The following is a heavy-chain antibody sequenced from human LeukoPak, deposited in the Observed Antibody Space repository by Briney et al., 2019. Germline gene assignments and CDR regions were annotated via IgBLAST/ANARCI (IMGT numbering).Heavy chain of an antibody. CDR1: GFIFSTHA. CDR2: IVGDGTT. CDR3: AKDLRQGDGFWEIDY. D-gene: IGHD5-24*01. Sequence: GGSLTLSCAASGFIFSTHALSWVRQAPGKGLEWVSGIVGDGTTYYADSVKGRFIVSRDQSKNTVFPRMNSLRAEDTAVYYCAKDLRQGDGFWEIDYWGQGALVTVSS. J-gene: IGHJ4*02. V-gene: IGHV3-23*01.